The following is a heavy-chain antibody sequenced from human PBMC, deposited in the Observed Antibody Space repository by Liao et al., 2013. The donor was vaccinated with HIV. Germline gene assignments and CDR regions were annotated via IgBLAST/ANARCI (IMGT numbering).Heavy chain of an antibody. CDR1: GGSISSSSYY. CDR2: IYYSGST. D-gene: IGHD5-18*01. J-gene: IGHJ4*02. CDR3: ARVRSPLVPYQLWGYYSDY. V-gene: IGHV4-39*07. Sequence: QLQLQESGPGLVKPSETLSLTCTVSGGSISSSSYYWGWIRQPPGKGLEWIGSIYYSGSTYYNPSLKSRVTISVDTSKNQFSLKLSSVTAADTAVYYCARVRSPLVPYQLWGYYSDYWGQGTLVTVSS.